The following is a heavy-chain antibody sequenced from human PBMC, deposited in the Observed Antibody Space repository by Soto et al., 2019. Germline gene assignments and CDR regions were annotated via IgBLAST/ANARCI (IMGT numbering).Heavy chain of an antibody. J-gene: IGHJ6*02. D-gene: IGHD6-6*01. CDR3: ARSYSSGYYYYGMDV. CDR2: IYPGDSDT. V-gene: IGHV5-51*01. CDR1: VYSFTSDW. Sequence: PGETLKISWKGSVYSFTSDWICWGRQMPGKGLEWMGIIYPGDSDTRYSPSFQGQVTISADKSISTAYLQWSSLKAPDTAMYYCARSYSSGYYYYGMDVWGQGTTVTVYS.